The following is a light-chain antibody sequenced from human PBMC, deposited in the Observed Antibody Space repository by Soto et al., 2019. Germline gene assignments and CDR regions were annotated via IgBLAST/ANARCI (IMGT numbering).Light chain of an antibody. J-gene: IGLJ1*01. CDR2: DVS. CDR1: SSDVGSYNH. CDR3: CSYAGSYTYV. Sequence: QSVLTQPRSVSGSPGQSVTISCTGTSSDVGSYNHVSWYQQHPGRAPKLMIFDVSKRPSGVPDRFSGSKSGNTASLTISGLQAEDEADYYCCSYAGSYTYVFGTGTKLTVL. V-gene: IGLV2-11*01.